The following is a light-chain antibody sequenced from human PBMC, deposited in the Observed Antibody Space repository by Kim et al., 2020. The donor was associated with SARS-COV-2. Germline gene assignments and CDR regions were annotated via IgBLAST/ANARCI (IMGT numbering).Light chain of an antibody. CDR1: SGHSSYA. CDR3: QTWGTGIVV. CDR2: LNSDGSH. V-gene: IGLV4-69*01. Sequence: ASFTLTCTLCSGHSSYAIAWHQQQPEKGPRYLMKLNSDGSHSKGDGIPDRFSGSSSGAERYLTISSLQSEDEADYYCQTWGTGIVVFGGGTQLTVL. J-gene: IGLJ2*01.